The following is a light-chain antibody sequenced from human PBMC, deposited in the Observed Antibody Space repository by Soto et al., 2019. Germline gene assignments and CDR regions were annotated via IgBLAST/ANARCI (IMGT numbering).Light chain of an antibody. CDR2: GAS. CDR1: QSVSSRY. J-gene: IGKJ2*01. V-gene: IGKV3-20*01. Sequence: EIVLTQSPGTLSLSPGERATLSCRASQSVSSRYLAWYQQKPGQAPRLLMYGASNRATGIPDRFSGSGSGTDFTLTISRLEPEDFAVYFCHQYGSSPPFTFGQGTKVEIK. CDR3: HQYGSSPPFT.